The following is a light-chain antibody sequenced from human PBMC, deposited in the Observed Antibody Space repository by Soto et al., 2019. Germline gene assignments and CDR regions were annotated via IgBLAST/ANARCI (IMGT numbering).Light chain of an antibody. CDR3: AAWDDSLNGPV. CDR2: STN. V-gene: IGLV1-44*01. Sequence: QSVLTQPPSASGTPGQWVTISCSGSTSNIGSNTVNWYQQLQGTAPTLLIYSTNQRPSGVPARFSGSESGTSASLAISGLQSEDEADYYCAAWDDSLNGPVFGGGTKLTVL. CDR1: TSNIGSNT. J-gene: IGLJ3*02.